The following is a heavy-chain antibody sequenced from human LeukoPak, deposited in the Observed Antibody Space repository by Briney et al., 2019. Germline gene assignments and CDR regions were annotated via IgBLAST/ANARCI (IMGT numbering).Heavy chain of an antibody. D-gene: IGHD6-19*01. CDR2: ISSDGYTE. CDR3: AKEIAVADYFDY. Sequence: GGSLRLSCAASGFTFSAYSINWVRQAPGKGLEWVAVISSDGYTEYYADSVKGRFTISRDNSQNTLYLQMNSLRAEDTAVYYCAKEIAVADYFDYWGQGTLVTVSS. V-gene: IGHV3-30*18. J-gene: IGHJ4*02. CDR1: GFTFSAYS.